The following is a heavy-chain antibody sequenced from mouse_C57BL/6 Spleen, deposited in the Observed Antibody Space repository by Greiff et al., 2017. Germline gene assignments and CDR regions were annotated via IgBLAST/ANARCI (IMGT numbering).Heavy chain of an antibody. V-gene: IGHV1-83*01. Sequence: VQLQQSGPELVKPGASVKMSCKASGYTFTDYYMHWVKQKPGKGLEWIGEIYPGSGNTYYNEKFKGQATLTADTSSSTAYMQLSSLTSEDSAVYFCVGYSSYYAMDYWGQGTSVTVSS. CDR1: YTFTDYYM. J-gene: IGHJ4*01. D-gene: IGHD3-1*01. CDR2: YPGSGNTY. CDR3: GYSSYYAMDY.